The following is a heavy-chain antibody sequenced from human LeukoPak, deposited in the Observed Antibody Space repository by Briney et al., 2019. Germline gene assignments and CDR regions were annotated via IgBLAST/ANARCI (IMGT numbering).Heavy chain of an antibody. J-gene: IGHJ4*02. V-gene: IGHV3-9*01. Sequence: TGGSLRLSCAASGFTFDDYAMHWVRQAPGKGLEWVSGISWNSGSIGYADSMKGRFTISRDNAKNSLYLQMNSLRAEDTALYYCAKDIHYDSSGSYPIFDYWGQGTLVTVSS. D-gene: IGHD3-22*01. CDR1: GFTFDDYA. CDR2: ISWNSGSI. CDR3: AKDIHYDSSGSYPIFDY.